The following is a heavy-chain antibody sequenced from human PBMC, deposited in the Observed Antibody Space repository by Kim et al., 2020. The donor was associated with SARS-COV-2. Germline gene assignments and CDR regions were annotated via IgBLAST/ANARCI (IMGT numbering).Heavy chain of an antibody. CDR2: INPSGGST. V-gene: IGHV1-46*01. Sequence: ASVKVSCKASGYTFTSYYMHWVRQAPGQGLEWMGIINPSGGSTSYAQKFQGRVTMTRDTSTSTVYMELSSLRSEETAVYYCATDHYIAAAVTYYYYGMDVWGQGTTVTVSS. CDR1: GYTFTSYY. CDR3: ATDHYIAAAVTYYYYGMDV. D-gene: IGHD6-13*01. J-gene: IGHJ6*02.